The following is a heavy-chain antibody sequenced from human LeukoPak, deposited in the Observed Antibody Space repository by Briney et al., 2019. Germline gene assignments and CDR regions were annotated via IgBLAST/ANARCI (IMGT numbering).Heavy chain of an antibody. CDR2: IYTSGSN. J-gene: IGHJ5*02. Sequence: SETLSLTCTVSGGSISSGSYYWSWIRQPAGKGLEWIGRIYTSGSNNYNPSLKSRVTISVDTSKNQFSLKLSSVTAADTAVYYCARHYYDILTGYLFDPWGQGTLVTVSS. CDR1: GGSISSGSYY. CDR3: ARHYYDILTGYLFDP. D-gene: IGHD3-9*01. V-gene: IGHV4-61*02.